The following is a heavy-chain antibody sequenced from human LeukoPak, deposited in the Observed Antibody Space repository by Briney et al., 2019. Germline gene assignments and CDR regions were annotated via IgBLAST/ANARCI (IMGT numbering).Heavy chain of an antibody. D-gene: IGHD6-19*01. Sequence: PGGSLRLSCAASGFTFGSYAMSWVRQAPGKGLEWVSGISGSGGSIYYADSVKGRFTISRDNAKNSLYLQMKRLRAEDTALSYCAKASLAVAGAFDYCGQGTLVPVSS. CDR3: AKASLAVAGAFDY. CDR1: GFTFGSYA. J-gene: IGHJ4*02. CDR2: ISGSGGSI. V-gene: IGHV3-23*01.